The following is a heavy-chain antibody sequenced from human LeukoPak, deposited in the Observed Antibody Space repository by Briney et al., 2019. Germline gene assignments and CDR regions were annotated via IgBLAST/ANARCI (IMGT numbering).Heavy chain of an antibody. Sequence: PGGSLRLSCAASGFTFSSYAMSWVRQAPGKGLEWVSVISGSGGNTFYADSVKGRFTISRDKSKNTLYLQMNSLRAEDTAVYYCAREWGGRNGQPDEDAFDIWGQGTMVTVSS. V-gene: IGHV3-23*01. CDR3: AREWGGRNGQPDEDAFDI. D-gene: IGHD3-16*01. CDR2: ISGSGGNT. CDR1: GFTFSSYA. J-gene: IGHJ3*02.